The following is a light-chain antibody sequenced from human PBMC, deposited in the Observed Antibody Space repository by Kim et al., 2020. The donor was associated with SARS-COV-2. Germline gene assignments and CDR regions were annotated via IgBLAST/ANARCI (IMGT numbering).Light chain of an antibody. Sequence: EIVMTQSPATLSVSPGERATLSCRASQSVSSNLAWYQQKPGQAPRILIYGASTRATGIPARFSGGGSGTEFTLTISSLQSEDFAVYYCQQYNNWPPLTFGGGTKVDIK. V-gene: IGKV3-15*01. CDR3: QQYNNWPPLT. CDR1: QSVSSN. CDR2: GAS. J-gene: IGKJ4*01.